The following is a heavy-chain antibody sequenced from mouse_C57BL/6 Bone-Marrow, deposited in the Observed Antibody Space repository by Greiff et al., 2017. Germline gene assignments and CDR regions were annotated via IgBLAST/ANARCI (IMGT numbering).Heavy chain of an antibody. Sequence: EVMLVESEGGLVQPGSSMKLSCTASGFTFSDYYMAWVRQVPEKGLEWVANINYDGSSTYYLDSLKSRFIISRDNAKNILYLQMSSLKSEDTATYYCARDQITTVVADWYFDVWGTGTTVTVSS. CDR3: ARDQITTVVADWYFDV. CDR2: INYDGSST. J-gene: IGHJ1*03. D-gene: IGHD1-1*01. CDR1: GFTFSDYY. V-gene: IGHV5-16*01.